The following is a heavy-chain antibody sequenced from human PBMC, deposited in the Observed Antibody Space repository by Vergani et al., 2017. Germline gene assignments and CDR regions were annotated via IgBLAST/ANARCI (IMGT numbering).Heavy chain of an antibody. CDR2: ISYDGSNK. Sequence: QVQLVESGGGVVQPGRSLRLSCAASGFTFSSYAMHWVRQAPGKGLGWVAVISYDGSNKYYADSVKGRFTISRDNSKNTLYLQMNSLRAEDTAVYYCARDRGGFLLGFGESFDYWGQGTLVTVSS. J-gene: IGHJ4*02. CDR3: ARDRGGFLLGFGESFDY. D-gene: IGHD3-10*01. V-gene: IGHV3-30-3*01. CDR1: GFTFSSYA.